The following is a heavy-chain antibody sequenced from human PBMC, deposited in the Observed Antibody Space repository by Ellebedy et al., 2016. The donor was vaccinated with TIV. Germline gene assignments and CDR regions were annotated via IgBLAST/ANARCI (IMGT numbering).Heavy chain of an antibody. CDR2: IIPIFGTA. CDR3: ARYSLGPAAYYYYYGMDV. V-gene: IGHV1-69*13. D-gene: IGHD2-2*01. J-gene: IGHJ6*02. Sequence: SVKVSXXASGGTFSSYAISWVRQAPGQGLEWMGGIIPIFGTANYAQKFQGRVTITADESTSTAYMELSSLRSEDTAVYYCARYSLGPAAYYYYYGMDVWGQGTTVTVSS. CDR1: GGTFSSYA.